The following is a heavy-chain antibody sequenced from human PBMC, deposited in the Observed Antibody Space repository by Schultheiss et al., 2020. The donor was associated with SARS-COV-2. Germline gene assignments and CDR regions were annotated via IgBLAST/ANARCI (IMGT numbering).Heavy chain of an antibody. CDR2: IYYSGST. V-gene: IGHV4-39*01. J-gene: IGHJ4*02. D-gene: IGHD1-26*01. CDR1: GGSISSSSYY. CDR3: ARGKKLVAARVFDY. Sequence: SETLSLTCTVSGGSISSSSYYWGWIRQPPGKGLEWIGSIYYSGSTYYNPSLKSRVTISVDTSKNQFSLKLSSVTAADTAVYYCARGKKLVAARVFDYWGQGTLVTVSS.